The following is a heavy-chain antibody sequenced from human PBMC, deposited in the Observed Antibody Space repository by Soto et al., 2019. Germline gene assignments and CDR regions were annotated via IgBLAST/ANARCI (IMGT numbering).Heavy chain of an antibody. J-gene: IGHJ4*02. CDR2: IKSKSDGETT. CDR1: GFTFSNAW. CDR3: TTALYGGSDY. V-gene: IGHV3-15*07. Sequence: EAQLVESGGGLVKPGGSLRLSCAASGFTFSNAWMNWVRQAPGKGLEWVGRIKSKSDGETTDYAAPVKGRFTISRDDSKNTLYLQMNSLKTEDTAVYYCTTALYGGSDYWGQGTLVTVSS. D-gene: IGHD3-16*01.